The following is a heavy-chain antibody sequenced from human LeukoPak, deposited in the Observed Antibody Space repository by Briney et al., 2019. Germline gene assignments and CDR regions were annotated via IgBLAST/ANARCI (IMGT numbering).Heavy chain of an antibody. CDR2: IIPIFGTA. V-gene: IGHV1-69*13. Sequence: SVKVSCKASGGTFSSYAISWVRQAPGQGLEWMGGIIPIFGTANYAQKFQGRVTITADESTSTAYMELSSLRSEDTAVYYCATPNACILWGNYYGMDVWGQGTTVTVSS. CDR1: GGTFSSYA. J-gene: IGHJ6*02. D-gene: IGHD2-21*01. CDR3: ATPNACILWGNYYGMDV.